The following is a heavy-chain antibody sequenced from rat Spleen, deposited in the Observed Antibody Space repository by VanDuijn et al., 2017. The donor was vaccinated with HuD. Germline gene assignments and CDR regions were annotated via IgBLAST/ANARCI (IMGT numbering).Heavy chain of an antibody. CDR3: TTGTTRVPFDY. CDR1: GFTFSNFG. Sequence: EVQLVESGGGLVQPGRSMKLSCAASGFTFSNFGMAWVRQAPKKGLEWIAYITYDGGSTYYRDSVKGRFTIARDNAKSTLYLQMDSLRSEDTATYYCTTGTTRVPFDYWGQGVMVTVSS. D-gene: IGHD1-4*01. J-gene: IGHJ2*01. CDR2: ITYDGGST. V-gene: IGHV5-20*01.